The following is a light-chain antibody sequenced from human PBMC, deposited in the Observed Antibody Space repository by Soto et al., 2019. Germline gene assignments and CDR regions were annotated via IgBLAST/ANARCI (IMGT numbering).Light chain of an antibody. V-gene: IGKV3-20*01. CDR2: GAS. CDR3: QQYGSSPPYT. CDR1: QSVSSSY. J-gene: IGKJ2*01. Sequence: EIVLTQSPGTLYLSPGERATLSCSASQSVSSSYLAWYQQKPGQAPRLLIYGASSRATGIPDRFSGSGSGTDFTLTISRLEPEDFAVYYCQQYGSSPPYTFGQGTKLELQ.